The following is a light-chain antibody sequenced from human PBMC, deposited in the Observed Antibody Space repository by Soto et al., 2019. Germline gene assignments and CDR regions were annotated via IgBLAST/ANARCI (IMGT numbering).Light chain of an antibody. CDR1: QSFRGL. V-gene: IGKV3-11*01. J-gene: IGKJ5*01. Sequence: EVVLTQSPVTLSLSPGARATLSCRASQSFRGLLAWYQQKPGQAPRLLIYDAYNRATGITPRFSGSGSGTDFTLTISSLEPEDSAFYYCQQRHRWPSTFGQGTRLEIK. CDR2: DAY. CDR3: QQRHRWPST.